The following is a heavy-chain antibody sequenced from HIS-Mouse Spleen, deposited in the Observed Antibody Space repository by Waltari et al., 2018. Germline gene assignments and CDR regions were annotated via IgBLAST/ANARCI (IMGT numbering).Heavy chain of an antibody. J-gene: IGHJ4*02. V-gene: IGHV1-2*02. CDR1: GYTFTGYY. CDR2: INPNSGGT. Sequence: QVQLVQSGAEVKKPGASVKVSCKASGYTFTGYYLHWVRQAPGQGLEWMGRINPNSGGTNYAQKFQGRVTMTRDTSISTAYTGLSRLRSDDTAVYYCARGIVGATTHFDYWGQGTLVTVSS. CDR3: ARGIVGATTHFDY. D-gene: IGHD1-26*01.